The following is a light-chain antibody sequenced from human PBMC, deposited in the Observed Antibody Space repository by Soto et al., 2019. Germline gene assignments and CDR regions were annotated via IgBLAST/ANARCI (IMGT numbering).Light chain of an antibody. J-gene: IGKJ1*01. V-gene: IGKV3-20*01. CDR1: QSVSGFY. CDR3: HHYGGSPLWT. Sequence: EIVLTQSPGTLSLSPGESATLSCRASQSVSGFYLAWYQQKPGQAPRLVIYGASSRATGIPDRCSGSVSGTELTLTIRGLEAGDFAVYYCHHYGGSPLWTFGQGTNVEIK. CDR2: GAS.